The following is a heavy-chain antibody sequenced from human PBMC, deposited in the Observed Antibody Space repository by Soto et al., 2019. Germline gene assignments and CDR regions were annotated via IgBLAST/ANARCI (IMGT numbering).Heavy chain of an antibody. J-gene: IGHJ6*02. D-gene: IGHD3-10*01. Sequence: HPGGSLRLSCAASGFTFDDYTMHWVRQAPGKGLEWVPLISWDGGSTYYADSVKGRFTISRDNSKNSLYLQMNSLRTEDTALYYCAKDTMALSHYGMDVWGQGTTVTVSS. CDR3: AKDTMALSHYGMDV. CDR1: GFTFDDYT. CDR2: ISWDGGST. V-gene: IGHV3-43*01.